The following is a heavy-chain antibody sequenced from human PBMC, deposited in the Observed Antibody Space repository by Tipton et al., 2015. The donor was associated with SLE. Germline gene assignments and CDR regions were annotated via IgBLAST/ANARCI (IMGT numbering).Heavy chain of an antibody. V-gene: IGHV4-59*08. J-gene: IGHJ4*02. CDR3: ARQGAVAGFDY. Sequence: TLSLTCTVSGGSISSYYWSWIRQPPGKGLEWIGYIYYSGSTNYNPSLKSRGTISVDTSKNQFSLKLSSVTAADTAVYYCARQGAVAGFDYWGQGTLVTVSS. D-gene: IGHD6-19*01. CDR1: GGSISSYY. CDR2: IYYSGST.